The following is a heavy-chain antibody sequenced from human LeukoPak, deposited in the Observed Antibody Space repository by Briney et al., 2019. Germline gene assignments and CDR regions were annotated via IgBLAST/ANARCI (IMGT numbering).Heavy chain of an antibody. CDR3: ARSRRLWPRPYYGMDV. CDR1: GFSLSTSGMC. Sequence: SGPALVKPTQTLALTCTFSGFSLSTSGMCVSWIRQPPGKALEWLALIDWDDDKYYSTSLKTRLTISKDTSKNQVVLTMTNMDPVDTGTYYCARSRRLWPRPYYGMDVWGQGTTVTVSS. J-gene: IGHJ6*02. V-gene: IGHV2-70*01. CDR2: IDWDDDK. D-gene: IGHD1-14*01.